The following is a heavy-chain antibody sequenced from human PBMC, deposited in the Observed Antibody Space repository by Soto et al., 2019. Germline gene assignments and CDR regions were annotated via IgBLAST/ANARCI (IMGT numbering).Heavy chain of an antibody. Sequence: SSETLSLTCAVFGGSISSGGYSWSWIRQPPGKGLEWIGYIYHSGSTYYNPSLKSRVTISVDRSKNQFSLKLSSVTAADTAVYYCARAGGLGAVAVDYWGQGTLVTVSS. CDR3: ARAGGLGAVAVDY. J-gene: IGHJ4*02. V-gene: IGHV4-30-2*01. CDR1: GGSISSGGYS. CDR2: IYHSGST. D-gene: IGHD6-19*01.